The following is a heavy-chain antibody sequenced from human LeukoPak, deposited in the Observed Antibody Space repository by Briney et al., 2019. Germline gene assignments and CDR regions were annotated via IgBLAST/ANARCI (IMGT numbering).Heavy chain of an antibody. D-gene: IGHD3-22*01. CDR1: GFTFSSYS. J-gene: IGHJ4*02. CDR2: ISSSSSYI. V-gene: IGHV3-21*01. CDR3: ARDYYDSSGYYRFDY. Sequence: PGGSLRLSXAASGFTFSSYSMNWVRQAPGKGLEWVSSISSSSSYIYYADSVKGRFTISRDNAKNSLYLQMNSLRAEDTAVYYCARDYYDSSGYYRFDYWGQGTLVTVSS.